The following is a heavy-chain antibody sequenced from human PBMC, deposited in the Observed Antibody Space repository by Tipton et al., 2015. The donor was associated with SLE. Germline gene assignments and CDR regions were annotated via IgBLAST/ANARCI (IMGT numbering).Heavy chain of an antibody. CDR3: ARLVGGYAR. J-gene: IGHJ4*02. D-gene: IGHD5-12*01. CDR1: GASISSSDYS. V-gene: IGHV4-39*01. Sequence: TLSLTCNVSGASISSSDYSWGWMRHPPGEGLEWIGTIYYNGGTHSNPSLKSRVSISVDTSKNQLSLKLISVTAADTAVYFCARLVGGYARWGQGTLVTVSS. CDR2: IYYNGGT.